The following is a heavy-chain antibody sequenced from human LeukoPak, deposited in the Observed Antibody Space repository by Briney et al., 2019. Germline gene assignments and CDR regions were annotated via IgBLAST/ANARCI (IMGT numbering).Heavy chain of an antibody. CDR3: ASHAYYYGSGSPEYYFDY. J-gene: IGHJ4*02. V-gene: IGHV3-23*01. Sequence: GGFLRLSCAASGFTFSSYAMSWVRQAPGKGLEWVSAISGSGGSTYYADSVKGRFTISRDNSKNTLYLQMNSLRAEDTAVYYCASHAYYYGSGSPEYYFDYWGQGTLVTVSS. D-gene: IGHD3-10*01. CDR1: GFTFSSYA. CDR2: ISGSGGST.